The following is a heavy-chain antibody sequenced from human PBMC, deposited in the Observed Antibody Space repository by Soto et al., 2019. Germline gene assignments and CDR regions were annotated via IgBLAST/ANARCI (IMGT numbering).Heavy chain of an antibody. D-gene: IGHD6-13*01. CDR3: AKLAGIAAAGTGFDY. V-gene: IGHV3-23*01. J-gene: IGHJ4*02. Sequence: GGSLRLSCVASGFTFSSYAMSWVRQAPGKGLEWVSAISGSGGSTYYADSVKGRFTISEDNSKNTLYLQMNSLRAEDTAVYYCAKLAGIAAAGTGFDYWGQGTLVTVSS. CDR2: ISGSGGST. CDR1: GFTFSSYA.